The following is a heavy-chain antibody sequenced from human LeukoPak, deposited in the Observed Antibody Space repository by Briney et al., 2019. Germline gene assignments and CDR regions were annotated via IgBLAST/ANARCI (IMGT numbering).Heavy chain of an antibody. Sequence: SQTLSLTCTVSGGSISSGGYYWSWIRQPPGKGLEWVGYIYNSGTTYYNPSLKSRVTVSEDTSKNQFSLKLSSVTAADTAVYFCARLTGTSYLDYWGQGTLVTVSS. J-gene: IGHJ4*02. CDR3: ARLTGTSYLDY. D-gene: IGHD7-27*01. CDR1: GGSISSGGYY. V-gene: IGHV4-31*03. CDR2: IYNSGTT.